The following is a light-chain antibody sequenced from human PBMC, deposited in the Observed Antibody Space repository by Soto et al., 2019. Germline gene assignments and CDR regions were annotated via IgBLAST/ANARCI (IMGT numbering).Light chain of an antibody. J-gene: IGKJ3*01. Sequence: EIVLTKSPATLSLSPGERATLSCRARQSVSSYLPWYQQKPGQAPRLLIYDASNRATGIPARFSGSGSGKDVTLSSSSLEPEDCAVYYCQQRSSWPLTFGPGTKVDIK. CDR2: DAS. V-gene: IGKV3-11*01. CDR3: QQRSSWPLT. CDR1: QSVSSY.